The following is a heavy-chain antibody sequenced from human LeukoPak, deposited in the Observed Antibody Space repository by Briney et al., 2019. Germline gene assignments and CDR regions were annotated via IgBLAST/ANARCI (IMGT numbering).Heavy chain of an antibody. J-gene: IGHJ4*02. CDR3: AREVSDY. Sequence: SETLSLTCTVSGGSISSSSYYWGWIRQPPGKGLEWIGSIYYSGSTYYNPSLKSRVTISVDTSKNQFSLNLSSVTAADTAVYYCAREVSDYWGQGTLVTVSS. CDR2: IYYSGST. CDR1: GGSISSSSYY. V-gene: IGHV4-39*07.